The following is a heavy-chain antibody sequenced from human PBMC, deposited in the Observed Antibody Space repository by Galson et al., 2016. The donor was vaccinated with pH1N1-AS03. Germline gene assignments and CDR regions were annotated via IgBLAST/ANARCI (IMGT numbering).Heavy chain of an antibody. CDR3: ARDPRGPCTTATCPTTYYFGMDV. Sequence: SVKVSCKASGYIFTGFYVHWVRQAPGQGLEWMGWINPNNGVTNYAQKFEAWVTMTRDTSVSTAYMELYGLKSDDTAVYYCARDPRGPCTTATCPTTYYFGMDVWGRGTMVTVSS. J-gene: IGHJ6*02. CDR1: GYIFTGFY. CDR2: INPNNGVT. V-gene: IGHV1-2*04. D-gene: IGHD2-2*01.